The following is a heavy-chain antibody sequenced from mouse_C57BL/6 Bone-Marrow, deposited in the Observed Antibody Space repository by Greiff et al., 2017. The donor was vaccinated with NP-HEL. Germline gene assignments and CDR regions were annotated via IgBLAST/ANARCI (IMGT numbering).Heavy chain of an antibody. CDR3: RRGIGRVCYYGY. J-gene: IGHJ2*01. CDR1: GYTLPSYG. D-gene: IGHD2-14*01. V-gene: IGHV1-81*01. CDR2: IYPRSGNT. Sequence: VQLQQSGAELARPGASVKLSCKASGYTLPSYGISWVKQRTGQGLEWIGEIYPRSGNTYYNEKFKGKATLTADKASSTAYMELRSLTSEDSAVYFCRRGIGRVCYYGYWGQGTTLTVSS.